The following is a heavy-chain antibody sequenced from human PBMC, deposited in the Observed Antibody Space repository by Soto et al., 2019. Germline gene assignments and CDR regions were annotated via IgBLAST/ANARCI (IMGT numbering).Heavy chain of an antibody. D-gene: IGHD2-2*01. CDR3: ARTRPYTFCSSTSCYAGDFDS. V-gene: IGHV3-72*01. CDR1: GFTFSDHY. J-gene: IGHJ4*02. CDR2: TRNKANSYIT. Sequence: GGSLRLSCAASGFTFSDHYMDWVRQAQGKGLEWVGRTRNKANSYITEYAASVRGRFTISRDDSKNSLYLQMNSLKAEDTAVYFCARTRPYTFCSSTSCYAGDFDSWGQGALVTVSS.